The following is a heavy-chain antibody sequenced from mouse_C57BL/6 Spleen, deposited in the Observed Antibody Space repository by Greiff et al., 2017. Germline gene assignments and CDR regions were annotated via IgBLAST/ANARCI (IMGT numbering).Heavy chain of an antibody. CDR1: GFTFSSYG. V-gene: IGHV5-6*01. CDR2: ISSGGSYT. J-gene: IGHJ2*01. D-gene: IGHD1-1*01. CDR3: ARHGSSHYFDY. Sequence: EVQLVESGGDLVKPGGSLKLSCAASGFTFSSYGMSWVRQTPDKRLEWVATISSGGSYTYYTDSVKGRFTISRDNAKNTLYLQMSSLKSEDTAMYYCARHGSSHYFDYWGQGTTLTVSS.